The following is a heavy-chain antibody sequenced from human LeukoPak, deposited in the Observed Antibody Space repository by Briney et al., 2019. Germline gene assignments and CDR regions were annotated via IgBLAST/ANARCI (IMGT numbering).Heavy chain of an antibody. CDR3: ATPFLGVVVAARGDDAFDI. CDR1: GYTLTELS. Sequence: ASVKVSCKVSGYTLTELSMHWVRQAPGKGLEWMGGFDPEDGETIYAQKFQGRVTMTEDTSTDTAYMELSSLRSEDTAVYYCATPFLGVVVAARGDDAFDIWGQGTMVTVSS. J-gene: IGHJ3*02. D-gene: IGHD2-15*01. V-gene: IGHV1-24*01. CDR2: FDPEDGET.